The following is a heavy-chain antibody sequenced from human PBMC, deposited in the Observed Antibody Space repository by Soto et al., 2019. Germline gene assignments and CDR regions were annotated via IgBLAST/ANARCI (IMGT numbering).Heavy chain of an antibody. CDR1: GFTFSSYA. CDR2: ISGSGDST. D-gene: IGHD1-26*01. CDR3: ARRGSGSYYDY. J-gene: IGHJ4*02. V-gene: IGHV3-23*01. Sequence: EVQLLESGGGLVQPGGSLRLSCAASGFTFSSYAMRWVRQAPGKGLEWVSAISGSGDSTYYADSVKGRFTISRDNSKNTLYLHMNSLRAEDTAVYYCARRGSGSYYDYWGQGTLVTVSS.